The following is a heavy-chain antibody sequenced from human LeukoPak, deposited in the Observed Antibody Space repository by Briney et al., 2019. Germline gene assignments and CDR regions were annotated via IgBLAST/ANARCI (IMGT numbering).Heavy chain of an antibody. CDR2: INHSGST. J-gene: IGHJ4*02. D-gene: IGHD1-26*01. Sequence: ASETLCLTCAVYGGSFSGYYWSWIRQPPGKGLEWIGEINHSGSTNYNPSLKSRVTISVDTSKNQFSLKLSSVTAADTAVYYCADSKVGATNYWGQGTLVTVSS. V-gene: IGHV4-34*01. CDR1: GGSFSGYY. CDR3: ADSKVGATNY.